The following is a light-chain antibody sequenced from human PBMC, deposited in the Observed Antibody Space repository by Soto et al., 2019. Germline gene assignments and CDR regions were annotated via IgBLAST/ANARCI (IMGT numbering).Light chain of an antibody. CDR2: GAS. CDR3: LQDYNSPWT. CDR1: QGIRND. V-gene: IGKV1-6*01. J-gene: IGKJ1*01. Sequence: AIQMTQSPSSLSASVGDRVTITCRASQGIRNDLGWYQQKPGRAPKLLIYGASSLQSGVPSRFSGSGSGTDFTLTISSLQPEDFATYYCLQDYNSPWTFGQGTEVDIK.